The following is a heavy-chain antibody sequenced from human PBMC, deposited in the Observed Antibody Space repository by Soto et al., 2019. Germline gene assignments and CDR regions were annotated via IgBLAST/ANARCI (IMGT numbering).Heavy chain of an antibody. D-gene: IGHD3-10*01. J-gene: IGHJ4*02. Sequence: SQTLSLTCAISGDTVSSNSAAWNWIRQSPSRGLEWLGRTHYRSKWYNDYAVSVKSRITINQDTSKNQFSLQLKSVTPEDTAVYYCGRSVRGHVVKYFDYWGQATLVTVSS. CDR3: GRSVRGHVVKYFDY. CDR2: THYRSKWYN. V-gene: IGHV6-1*01. CDR1: GDTVSSNSAA.